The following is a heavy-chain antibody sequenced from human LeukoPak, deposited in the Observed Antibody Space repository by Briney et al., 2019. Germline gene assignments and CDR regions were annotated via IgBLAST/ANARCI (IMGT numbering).Heavy chain of an antibody. CDR3: ARGWDDLAARGYYFDY. Sequence: PGGSLRLSCAASGFTFSDYYITWIRQAPGKGLEWVSYISSSGTTIYYADSVKGRFTISRDNAKNSLYLQMNGLRAEDTAVYYCARGWDDLAARGYYFDYWGQGTLVTVSS. V-gene: IGHV3-11*04. CDR2: ISSSGTTI. D-gene: IGHD6-6*01. J-gene: IGHJ4*02. CDR1: GFTFSDYY.